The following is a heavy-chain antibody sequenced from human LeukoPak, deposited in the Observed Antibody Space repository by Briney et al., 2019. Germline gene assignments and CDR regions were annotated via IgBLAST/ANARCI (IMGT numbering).Heavy chain of an antibody. CDR3: TREGRGSDAFDY. CDR2: IRSKAYGGAT. Sequence: PGGSLRLSCTASGFTFGDYAMSWVRQAPGKGLEWVGFIRSKAYGGATEYAASVKGRFTISRDDSKSIAYLQMNSLKTEDTAAYYCTREGRGSDAFDYWGQGTLVTVSS. J-gene: IGHJ4*02. D-gene: IGHD3-16*01. V-gene: IGHV3-49*04. CDR1: GFTFGDYA.